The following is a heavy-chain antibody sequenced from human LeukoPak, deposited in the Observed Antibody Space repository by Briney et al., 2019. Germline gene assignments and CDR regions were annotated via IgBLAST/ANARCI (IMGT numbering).Heavy chain of an antibody. D-gene: IGHD6-19*01. V-gene: IGHV4-39*01. CDR2: IYYSGST. Sequence: SETLSLTCTVSGGSISSSSYYWGWIRQPPGKGLEWIGSIYYSGSTYYNPSLKSRVTISVDTSKNQFSLKLSSVTAADTAVYYCAIQTIAVAGYNWFDPWGQGTLVTVSS. CDR1: GGSISSSSYY. CDR3: AIQTIAVAGYNWFDP. J-gene: IGHJ5*02.